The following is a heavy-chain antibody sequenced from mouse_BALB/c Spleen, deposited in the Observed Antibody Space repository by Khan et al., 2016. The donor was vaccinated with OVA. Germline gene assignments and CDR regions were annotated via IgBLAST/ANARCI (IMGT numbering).Heavy chain of an antibody. CDR2: ISGDSSTI. V-gene: IGHV5-17*02. J-gene: IGHJ2*01. D-gene: IGHD1-1*01. CDR3: ATSYYYGYYFDY. Sequence: EVQLVESGGGLVQPGGSRKLSCAASGFTFSSYGMHWVRQAPEKGLEWVAYISGDSSTIYYADTVKGRFTISRDNPKHTLFLQMTSLMSEDTAMYYCATSYYYGYYFDYWGPGTTLTVSS. CDR1: GFTFSSYG.